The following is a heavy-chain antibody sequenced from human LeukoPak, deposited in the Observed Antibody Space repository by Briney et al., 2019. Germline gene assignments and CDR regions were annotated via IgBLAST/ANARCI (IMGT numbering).Heavy chain of an antibody. CDR1: GFTFSTYW. Sequence: GGSLRLSCTASGFTFSTYWMHWVRQAPGKGLVWVSNINNSGSSTKYADAVKGRVTVSRDNAKNTLYLQMNSLRAEGTAVYYCARGGKAVTGLDSWGQGALVTVFS. D-gene: IGHD2-21*02. CDR3: ARGGKAVTGLDS. V-gene: IGHV3-74*03. CDR2: INNSGSST. J-gene: IGHJ4*02.